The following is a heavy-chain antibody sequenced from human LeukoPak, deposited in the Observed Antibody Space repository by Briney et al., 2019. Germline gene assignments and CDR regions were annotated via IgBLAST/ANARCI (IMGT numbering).Heavy chain of an antibody. CDR3: MGADYGGH. CDR2: IYHSGST. D-gene: IGHD4-17*01. V-gene: IGHV4-30-2*01. CDR1: GGSISSGGYS. Sequence: SETLSLTCAVSGGSISSGGYSWSWLRQPPGKGLEWIGYIYHSGSTYYNPSLKSRVTISVDKSKNQFSLKLNSVTAADTAVYYCMGADYGGHWGQGTLVTVSS. J-gene: IGHJ4*02.